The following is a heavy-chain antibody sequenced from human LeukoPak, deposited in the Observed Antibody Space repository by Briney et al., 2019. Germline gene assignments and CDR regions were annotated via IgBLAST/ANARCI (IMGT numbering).Heavy chain of an antibody. D-gene: IGHD1-26*01. CDR1: GGTFSSYA. V-gene: IGHV1-69*05. Sequence: PSVKVSCKPSGGTFSSYAISWVPQAPGQGLEWMGGIIPIFGTANYAQKFHGRVTITTDESTSIAYMELSSLRAEDTAVYCCARAYDSGSYVFDYWGQGTLVTVSS. J-gene: IGHJ4*02. CDR3: ARAYDSGSYVFDY. CDR2: IIPIFGTA.